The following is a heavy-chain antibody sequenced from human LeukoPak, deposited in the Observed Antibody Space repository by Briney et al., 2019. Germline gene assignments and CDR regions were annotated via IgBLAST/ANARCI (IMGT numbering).Heavy chain of an antibody. V-gene: IGHV3-72*01. CDR3: ARARTVWGDYEYYFDY. Sequence: GGSLRLSCAASGFTFSDHYMDWVRQAPGKGLEWVGRTRNKANSYTTEYAASVKGRYTISRDDSKNSLYLQMNSLKTEDTAVYYCARARTVWGDYEYYFDYWGQGTLVTVSS. CDR1: GFTFSDHY. D-gene: IGHD4-17*01. CDR2: TRNKANSYTT. J-gene: IGHJ4*02.